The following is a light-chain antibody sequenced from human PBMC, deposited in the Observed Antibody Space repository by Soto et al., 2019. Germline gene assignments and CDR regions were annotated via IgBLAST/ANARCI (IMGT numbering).Light chain of an antibody. CDR2: YDK. J-gene: IGLJ1*01. CDR1: NIGSKS. V-gene: IGLV3-21*04. Sequence: SYVLTQPPSVSVAPGETARVSCGGNNIGSKSVHWYQQMPGQAPVLVIYYDKDRTSGIPERFSGSNSGNTATLIISRVEDGDEADYYCQVWDSSSDHYVFGAGTKVTVL. CDR3: QVWDSSSDHYV.